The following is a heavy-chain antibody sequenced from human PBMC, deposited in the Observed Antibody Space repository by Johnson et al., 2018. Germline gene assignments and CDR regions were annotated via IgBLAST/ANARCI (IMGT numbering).Heavy chain of an antibody. D-gene: IGHD6-13*01. Sequence: VQLVESGGGVVQHGRSLRLSCAASGFTFSSYGMHWVRQAPGKGLEWVAVIWYDGSNKYYADSVKGRFTISRDNSKNTLYLQMNSLRAEDTAVYYCARAESSPHYGRDVWGQGTTVTVSS. V-gene: IGHV3-33*01. J-gene: IGHJ6*02. CDR1: GFTFSSYG. CDR2: IWYDGSNK. CDR3: ARAESSPHYGRDV.